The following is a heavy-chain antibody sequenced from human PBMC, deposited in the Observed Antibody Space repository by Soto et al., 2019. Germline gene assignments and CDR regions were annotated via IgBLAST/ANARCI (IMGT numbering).Heavy chain of an antibody. J-gene: IGHJ5*02. Sequence: QVQLQESGPGLVKPSQTLSLTCTVSGGSISSGGYYWSWIRQHPGKGLEWIGYIYYSGSTYYNPSLKSRVTISVDTYKNQFSLKLSSVTAADTAVYYCARAPHYYDSSGYYRNWFDPWGQGTLVTVSS. CDR1: GGSISSGGYY. CDR2: IYYSGST. CDR3: ARAPHYYDSSGYYRNWFDP. V-gene: IGHV4-31*03. D-gene: IGHD3-22*01.